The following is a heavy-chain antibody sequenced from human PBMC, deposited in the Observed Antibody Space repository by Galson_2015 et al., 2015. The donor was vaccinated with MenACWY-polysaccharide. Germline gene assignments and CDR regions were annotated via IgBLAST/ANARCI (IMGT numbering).Heavy chain of an antibody. V-gene: IGHV3-33*01. Sequence: SLRLSCAASGFTFRNYGMHWVRQAPGKGLEWVAIIYYDGSDKYYADSVKGRFTISRDNSRNTLYLQMNSLRVEDTAIYYCASGRAPNGDASLTYFGYWGQGTLVTVSS. CDR2: IYYDGSDK. D-gene: IGHD2-21*02. CDR1: GFTFRNYG. J-gene: IGHJ4*02. CDR3: ASGRAPNGDASLTYFGY.